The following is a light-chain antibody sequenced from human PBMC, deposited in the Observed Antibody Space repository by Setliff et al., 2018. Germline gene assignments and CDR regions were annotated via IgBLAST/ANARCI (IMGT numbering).Light chain of an antibody. Sequence: QSVLAQPASVSGSPGQSVTISCTGSSSDVGGYDYVSWYQHHPGRAPKFMIYDVSNRPSGVSNRFSGSMSGNTASLTISGLQAEDEADYYCFSYASSGSYVFGTGTKVTVL. J-gene: IGLJ1*01. CDR2: DVS. CDR1: SSDVGGYDY. V-gene: IGLV2-14*03. CDR3: FSYASSGSYV.